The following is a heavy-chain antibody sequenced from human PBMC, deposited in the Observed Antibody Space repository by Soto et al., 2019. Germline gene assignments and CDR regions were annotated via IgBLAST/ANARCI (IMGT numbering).Heavy chain of an antibody. CDR3: ARRTVTTYHYFPY. J-gene: IGHJ4*02. Sequence: GGSLRLSCAASGFTFSDYYMSWIRQAPGKGLEWVSYISSSSSYTNYADSVKGRFTISRDDAKNSLYLQMNSLRVEDTALYYCARRTVTTYHYFPYRGQGALVTVSS. CDR1: GFTFSDYY. V-gene: IGHV3-11*06. CDR2: ISSSSSYT. D-gene: IGHD4-17*01.